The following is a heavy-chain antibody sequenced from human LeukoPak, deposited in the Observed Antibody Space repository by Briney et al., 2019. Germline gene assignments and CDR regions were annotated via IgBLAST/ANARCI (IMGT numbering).Heavy chain of an antibody. D-gene: IGHD5-24*01. V-gene: IGHV4-31*03. Sequence: SETLSLTCTVSGGSLSSGGYYWSWIRQHPGKGLEWIGYIYYSGSTYYNPSLKSRVTISVDTSKNQFSLKLSSVTAADTAVYYCARDRDGYQYFDFWGQGTLVTVSS. CDR3: ARDRDGYQYFDF. CDR1: GGSLSSGGYY. CDR2: IYYSGST. J-gene: IGHJ4*02.